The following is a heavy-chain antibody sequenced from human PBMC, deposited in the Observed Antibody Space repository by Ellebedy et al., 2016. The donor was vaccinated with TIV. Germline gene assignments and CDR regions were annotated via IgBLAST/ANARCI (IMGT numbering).Heavy chain of an antibody. CDR2: IYYSGST. Sequence: MPSETLSLTCGVSGGSISSYYWSWIRQPPGKGLEWIGYIYYSGSTNYNPSLKSRVTISVDTSKNQFSLKLSSVTAADTAVYYCARGFYDFWSGYYHSVLGYGMDVWGQGTTVTVSS. CDR3: ARGFYDFWSGYYHSVLGYGMDV. V-gene: IGHV4-59*01. D-gene: IGHD3-3*01. CDR1: GGSISSYY. J-gene: IGHJ6*02.